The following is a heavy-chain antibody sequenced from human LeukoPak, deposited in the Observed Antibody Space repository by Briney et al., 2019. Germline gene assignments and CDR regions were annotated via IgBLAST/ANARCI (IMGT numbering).Heavy chain of an antibody. CDR3: ARDWGSSGGLGVGY. Sequence: TSETLSLTCTASGGSISSYFWSWIRQPPGKGLEWIGYIYYRGSTNYNPSLKSRVTISVDTSKNQFSLKLSSVTAADTAVYYCARDWGSSGGLGVGYWGQGALVTVSS. CDR2: IYYRGST. D-gene: IGHD6-19*01. J-gene: IGHJ4*02. V-gene: IGHV4-59*01. CDR1: GGSISSYF.